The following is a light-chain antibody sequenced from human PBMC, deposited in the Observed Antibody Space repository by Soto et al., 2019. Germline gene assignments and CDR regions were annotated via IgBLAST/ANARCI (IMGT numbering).Light chain of an antibody. CDR3: HQYNNWPPWT. CDR2: DAS. Sequence: ETVMTQSPVTLSVSPGDTATLSCRASQRVSSNLAWYQQKPGQAPRLLIYDASTRATGIPARFSGSGSGTEFTLTISSLQSEDFAVYYCHQYNNWPPWTFGQGTKVDIK. V-gene: IGKV3-15*01. CDR1: QRVSSN. J-gene: IGKJ1*01.